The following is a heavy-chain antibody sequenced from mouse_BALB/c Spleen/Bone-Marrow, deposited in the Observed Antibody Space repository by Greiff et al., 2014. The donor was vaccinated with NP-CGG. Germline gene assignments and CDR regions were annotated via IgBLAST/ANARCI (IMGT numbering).Heavy chain of an antibody. J-gene: IGHJ2*01. Sequence: EVKLVESGGNLVKPGGSLKLSCAASGFTFSSYAMSWVRQTPEKRLGWVATIRSGGSYTYYPDSVKGRFTISRDNAKSTLYLQMRSLRSGDTAMYYCARQGDGYYDYWGQGTTLTVSS. CDR3: ARQGDGYYDY. CDR1: GFTFSSYA. CDR2: IRSGGSYT. V-gene: IGHV5-9-3*01. D-gene: IGHD2-3*01.